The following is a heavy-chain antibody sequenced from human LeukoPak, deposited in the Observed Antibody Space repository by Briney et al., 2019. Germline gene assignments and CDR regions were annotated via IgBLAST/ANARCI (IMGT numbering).Heavy chain of an antibody. CDR3: AEDRDRDGDYFDY. CDR1: GFTFSSYA. D-gene: IGHD4-17*01. V-gene: IGHV3-23*01. Sequence: GGSLRLSCAASGFTFSSYAMSWVRQAPGKGLEWVSAISGSGGSTYYADSVKGRFTISRDNSKNTLYLQMNSLRAEDTAVYYCAEDRDRDGDYFDYWGQGTLVTVSS. J-gene: IGHJ4*02. CDR2: ISGSGGST.